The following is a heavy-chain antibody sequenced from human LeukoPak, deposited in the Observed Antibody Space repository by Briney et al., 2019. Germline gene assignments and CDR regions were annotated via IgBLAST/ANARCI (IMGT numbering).Heavy chain of an antibody. V-gene: IGHV4-4*07. CDR2: IYTSGST. CDR3: ARETMITMVRGVINWFDP. D-gene: IGHD3-10*01. CDR1: GGSISSYY. J-gene: IGHJ5*02. Sequence: SETLSLTCTVSGGSISSYYWSWIRQPAGKGLEWIGRIYTSGSTNYNPSPKSRVTMSVDTSKNQFSLKLSSVTAADTAVYYCARETMITMVRGVINWFDPWGQGTLVTVSS.